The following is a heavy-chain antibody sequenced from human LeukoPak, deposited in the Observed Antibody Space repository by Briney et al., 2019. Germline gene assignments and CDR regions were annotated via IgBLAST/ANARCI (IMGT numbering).Heavy chain of an antibody. CDR1: GYTFTSYD. CDR2: MNPNSGNT. D-gene: IGHD3-22*01. V-gene: IGHV1-8*01. J-gene: IGHJ5*02. Sequence: ASVKVSCKASGYTFTSYDINWVRQATGQGLEWMGWMNPNSGNTGYAQEFQGRVTMTRNTSISTAYTELSSLRSEDTAVYYCAREGIYDSSGYLVSWGQGTLVTVSS. CDR3: AREGIYDSSGYLVS.